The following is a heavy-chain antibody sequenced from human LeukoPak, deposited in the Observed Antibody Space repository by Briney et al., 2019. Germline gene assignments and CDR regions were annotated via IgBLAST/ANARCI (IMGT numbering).Heavy chain of an antibody. CDR3: ARWYYYGSGSSRWFDP. CDR2: IYYSGST. J-gene: IGHJ5*02. CDR1: GGSTSSYY. Sequence: SETLSLTCTVSGGSTSSYYWSWIRQPPGKGLEWIGNIYYSGSTNYNPSLKSRVTISVDTSKNQFSLKLSSVTAADTAVYYCARWYYYGSGSSRWFDPWGQGTLVTVSS. V-gene: IGHV4-59*08. D-gene: IGHD3-10*01.